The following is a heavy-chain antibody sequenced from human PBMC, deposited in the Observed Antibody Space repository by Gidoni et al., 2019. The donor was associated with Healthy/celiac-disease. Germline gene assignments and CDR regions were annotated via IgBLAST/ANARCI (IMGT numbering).Heavy chain of an antibody. Sequence: QLQLQESGPGLVKPSETLSLTCTVSGGSISSCSYYWGWIRQPPGKGLEWIGSIYYSGSTYYNPSLKSRVTISVDTSKNQFSLKLSSVTAADTAVYYCARSWSAVAGTPYSAFDIWGQGTMVTVSS. D-gene: IGHD6-19*01. J-gene: IGHJ3*02. CDR1: GGSISSCSYY. V-gene: IGHV4-39*01. CDR3: ARSWSAVAGTPYSAFDI. CDR2: IYYSGST.